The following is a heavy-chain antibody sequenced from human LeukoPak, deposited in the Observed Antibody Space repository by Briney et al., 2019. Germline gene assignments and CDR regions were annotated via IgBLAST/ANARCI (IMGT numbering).Heavy chain of an antibody. CDR2: ISSSSSYI. D-gene: IGHD1-26*01. J-gene: IGHJ4*02. CDR3: ARDRYSGSYSFDY. Sequence: GGSLRLSCAASGFTFSSYSMNWVRQAPGKGLEWVSSISSSSSYIYYADSVEGRFTISRDNAKNSLYLQMNSLRAEDTAVYYCARDRYSGSYSFDYWGQGTLVTVSS. CDR1: GFTFSSYS. V-gene: IGHV3-21*01.